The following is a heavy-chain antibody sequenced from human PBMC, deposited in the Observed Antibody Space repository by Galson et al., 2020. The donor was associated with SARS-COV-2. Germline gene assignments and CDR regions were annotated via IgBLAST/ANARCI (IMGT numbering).Heavy chain of an antibody. J-gene: IGHJ4*02. V-gene: IGHV3-7*03. CDR2: IQKDSSEK. CDR1: GFSLRSYW. CDR3: SRDGGTRGYDSLDY. Sequence: GGSLRLTCAASGFSLRSYWMTWVRQAPGTGLEWVAYIQKDSSEKYYVNSVKGRFTTATDNARNSLYLQMHNLRAADTAVYYCSRDGGTRGYDSLDYRGQGTLVTVSS. D-gene: IGHD2-8*02.